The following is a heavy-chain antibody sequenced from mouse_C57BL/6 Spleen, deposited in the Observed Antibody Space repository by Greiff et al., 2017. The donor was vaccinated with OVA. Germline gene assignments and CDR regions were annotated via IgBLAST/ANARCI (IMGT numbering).Heavy chain of an antibody. J-gene: IGHJ3*01. D-gene: IGHD2-10*01. CDR3: ASYPRRFAY. V-gene: IGHV1-9*01. Sequence: QVQLKQSGAELMKPGASVKLSCKATGFTFTGYWIEWVKQRPGHGLEWIGEILPGSGSTYYEEKVKGKATLTADTSSNTAYMQLSSLTTADSAIYYCASYPRRFAYWGQGTLVTVSA. CDR2: ILPGSGST. CDR1: GFTFTGYW.